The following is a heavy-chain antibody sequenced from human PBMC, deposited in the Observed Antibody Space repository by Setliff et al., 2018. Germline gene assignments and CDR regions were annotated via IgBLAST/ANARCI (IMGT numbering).Heavy chain of an antibody. CDR3: ARESRYYYDNLGTLDY. D-gene: IGHD3-22*01. V-gene: IGHV4-30-4*08. CDR2: IYSSGST. J-gene: IGHJ4*02. Sequence: SETLSLTCTVSGGSISSGDYYWSWLRHPPGKGLEWIGYIYSSGSTYYNPSLKSRVSISVDTSKNQFSLKLSSVTAADTAVYYCARESRYYYDNLGTLDYWGQGTLVTVAS. CDR1: GGSISSGDYY.